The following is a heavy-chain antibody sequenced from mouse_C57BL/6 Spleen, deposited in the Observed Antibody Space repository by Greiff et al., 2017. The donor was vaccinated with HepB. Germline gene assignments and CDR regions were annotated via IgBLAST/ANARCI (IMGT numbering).Heavy chain of an antibody. J-gene: IGHJ4*01. Sequence: EVMLVESGGGLVKPGGSLKLSCAASGFTFSDYGMHWVRQAPEKGLEWVAYISSGSSTIYYADTVKGRFTSSRDNAKNTLFLLMTSLRSEDTAMYYCARRADYDYAMDYWGQGTSVTVSS. D-gene: IGHD2-4*01. V-gene: IGHV5-17*01. CDR2: ISSGSSTI. CDR1: GFTFSDYG. CDR3: ARRADYDYAMDY.